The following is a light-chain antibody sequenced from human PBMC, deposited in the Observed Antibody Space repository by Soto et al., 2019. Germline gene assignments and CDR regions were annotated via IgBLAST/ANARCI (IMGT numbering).Light chain of an antibody. J-gene: IGKJ4*01. CDR2: AAS. CDR3: QQRSNWPLLT. V-gene: IGKV1-9*01. Sequence: SQLTQSPSSLSASVGDRVTITCRASQGISSYLAWYQQKPGKAPKLLIYAASTLQSGVPSRFSGSGSGTDFTLTISSLEPEDFAVYYCQQRSNWPLLTFGGGTKVDI. CDR1: QGISSY.